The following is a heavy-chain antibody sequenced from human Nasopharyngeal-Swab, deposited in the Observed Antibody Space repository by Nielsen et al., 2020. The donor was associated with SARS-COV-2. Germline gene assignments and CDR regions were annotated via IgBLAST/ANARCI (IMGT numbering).Heavy chain of an antibody. D-gene: IGHD2-21*01. CDR2: INPNSGDT. J-gene: IGHJ3*01. V-gene: IGHV1-2*05. CDR1: GYTFTGYY. CDR3: ARSGGVGIVAFDV. Sequence: ASVKVSCKASGYTFTGYYMHWVRQAPGQGLEWMGRINPNSGDTNSAQKFQGRLTMTTDTSISTAYMELSRLTSDDTVVYYCARSGGVGIVAFDVWGQGTMVTVSS.